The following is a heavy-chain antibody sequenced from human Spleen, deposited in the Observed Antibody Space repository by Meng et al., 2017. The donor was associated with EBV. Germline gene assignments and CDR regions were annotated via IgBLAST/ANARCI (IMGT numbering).Heavy chain of an antibody. CDR1: GDSISSFYY. CDR3: ARPFPSWQSPRLDPFGA. Sequence: QGQLQGAGPGQVKPPETLSLTCTVSGDSISSFYYWGWIRQPPGGGLEWIGSVHYTGSTYYSPSLKSRVTVSVDTSKNQFSLRLTSVTAADTAVYYCARPFPSWQSPRLDPFGAWGQGTLVTVSS. D-gene: IGHD6-19*01. V-gene: IGHV4-39*01. CDR2: VHYTGST. J-gene: IGHJ5*02.